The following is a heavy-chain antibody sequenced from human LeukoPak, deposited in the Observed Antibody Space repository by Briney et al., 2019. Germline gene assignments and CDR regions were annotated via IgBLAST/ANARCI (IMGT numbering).Heavy chain of an antibody. V-gene: IGHV4-34*01. CDR1: GGSFSGHY. CDR2: INHGGST. Sequence: SETLSLTCAVSGGSFSGHYWNWIRQPPGKGLEWIGEINHGGSTNYNPSLKSRVTISVDTSQNQFSLRLSSVTAADTAVYYCARYHATVTAWENWGQGTLVTVSS. J-gene: IGHJ4*02. D-gene: IGHD4-17*01. CDR3: ARYHATVTAWEN.